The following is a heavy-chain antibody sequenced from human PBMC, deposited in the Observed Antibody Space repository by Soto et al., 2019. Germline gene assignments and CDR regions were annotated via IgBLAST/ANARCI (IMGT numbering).Heavy chain of an antibody. J-gene: IGHJ3*02. D-gene: IGHD1-26*01. CDR1: GLTFSGSA. CDR3: TRLVVGAADAFDI. V-gene: IGHV3-73*01. Sequence: EVQLVESGGGLVQPGGSLKLSCAASGLTFSGSAMHWVRQASGRGLEWVGRIRGKADNYATAYAASVKGRFTISRDDSQNTAYLQMNSLKTEDTAVYYCTRLVVGAADAFDIWGQGTMVTVSS. CDR2: IRGKADNYAT.